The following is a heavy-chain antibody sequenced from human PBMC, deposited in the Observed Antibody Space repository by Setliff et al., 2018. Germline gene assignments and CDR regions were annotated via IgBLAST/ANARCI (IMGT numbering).Heavy chain of an antibody. CDR1: GGSFGGYY. D-gene: IGHD2-8*02. CDR2: INHSGST. CDR3: TVYNTGSSKDHY. V-gene: IGHV4-34*01. J-gene: IGHJ4*02. Sequence: PSETLSLTCAVYGGSFGGYYWSWIRQPPGKGLEWIGEINHSGSTNYNPSLKSRVTISVDTSKNQFSLKLSSVTAADTALYYCTVYNTGSSKDHYWGQGTPVTVSS.